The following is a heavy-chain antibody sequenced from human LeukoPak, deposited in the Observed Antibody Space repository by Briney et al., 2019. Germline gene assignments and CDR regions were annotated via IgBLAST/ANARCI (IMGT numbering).Heavy chain of an antibody. J-gene: IGHJ4*02. CDR2: IIPILGIA. CDR1: GGTFSSYT. Sequence: SVKVSCKASGGTFSSYTISWVRQAPGQGLEWMGRIIPILGIANYAQKFQGRVTITADKSTSTAYMELSSLRSEDTAVYYCARMYSSGWPFDYWGQGTLVTVSS. V-gene: IGHV1-69*02. D-gene: IGHD6-19*01. CDR3: ARMYSSGWPFDY.